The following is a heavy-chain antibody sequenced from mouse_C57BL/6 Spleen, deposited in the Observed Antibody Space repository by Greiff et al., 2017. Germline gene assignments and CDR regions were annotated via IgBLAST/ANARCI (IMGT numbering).Heavy chain of an antibody. CDR1: GYTFTGYW. CDR3: ARSGDGYDAGYAMDY. CDR2: ILPGSGST. D-gene: IGHD2-2*01. V-gene: IGHV1-9*01. Sequence: QVQLQQSGAELMKPGASVKLSCKATGYTFTGYWIEWVKQRPGHGLEWIGEILPGSGSTNYNAKFKGKATFTADTSSNTAYMQLSSLTTEDSAIYYCARSGDGYDAGYAMDYWGQGTSVTVSS. J-gene: IGHJ4*01.